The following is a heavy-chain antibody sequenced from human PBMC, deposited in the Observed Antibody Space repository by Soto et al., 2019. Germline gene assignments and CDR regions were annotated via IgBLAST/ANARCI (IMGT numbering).Heavy chain of an antibody. J-gene: IGHJ5*02. CDR2: IIPIFGTA. Sequence: QVQLVQSGAEVKKPGSSVKVSCKASGGTFSSYAISWVRQAPGQGLEWVGGIIPIFGTANYAQKCRGRVTINADEPTSTAYMELSSLISEDTAVYYCAREGGDDSSGYYYWFDPWGQGPVVTVSS. CDR1: GGTFSSYA. CDR3: AREGGDDSSGYYYWFDP. V-gene: IGHV1-69*12. D-gene: IGHD3-22*01.